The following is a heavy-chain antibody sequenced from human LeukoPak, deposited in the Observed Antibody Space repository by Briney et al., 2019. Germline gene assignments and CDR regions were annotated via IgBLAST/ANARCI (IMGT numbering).Heavy chain of an antibody. CDR1: GGSISSSSYY. CDR2: IYYSGST. V-gene: IGHV4-39*01. CDR3: ARLGRFWELFGYFDY. J-gene: IGHJ4*02. Sequence: PSETLSLTCTVSGGSISSSSYYWGWIRQPPGKGLEWIGSIYYSGSTYYNPSLKSRVTISVDTSKNQFSLKLSSVTAADTAVYYCARLGRFWELFGYFDYWGQGTLVTVSS. D-gene: IGHD3-10*01.